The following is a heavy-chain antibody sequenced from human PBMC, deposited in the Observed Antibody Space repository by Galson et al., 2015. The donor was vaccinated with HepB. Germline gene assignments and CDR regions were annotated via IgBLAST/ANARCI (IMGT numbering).Heavy chain of an antibody. Sequence: QSGAEVKKPGASVKVSCKASGYTFTGYYMHWVRQAPGQGLEWMGWINPNSGGTNYAQKFQGRVTMTRDTSISTAYMELSRLRSDDTAVYYCARVAGVRRAVAGPADKNRNWFDPWGQGTLVTVSS. V-gene: IGHV1-2*02. D-gene: IGHD6-19*01. CDR3: ARVAGVRRAVAGPADKNRNWFDP. CDR1: GYTFTGYY. J-gene: IGHJ5*02. CDR2: INPNSGGT.